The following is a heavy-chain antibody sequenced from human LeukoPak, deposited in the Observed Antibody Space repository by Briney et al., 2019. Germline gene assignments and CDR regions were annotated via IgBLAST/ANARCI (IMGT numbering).Heavy chain of an antibody. CDR3: ARVGIGGYSYAEE. D-gene: IGHD5-18*01. V-gene: IGHV3-21*06. CDR2: ISSSPTYI. Sequence: GGSLRLSCAASGFTFSTSSMHWGRQAPGKGLEWVSSISSSPTYIYYADSMKGRFTISRDNAKNSLYLQMNSLRDEDTAVYYCARVGIGGYSYAEEWGQGTMVTVSS. J-gene: IGHJ3*01. CDR1: GFTFSTSS.